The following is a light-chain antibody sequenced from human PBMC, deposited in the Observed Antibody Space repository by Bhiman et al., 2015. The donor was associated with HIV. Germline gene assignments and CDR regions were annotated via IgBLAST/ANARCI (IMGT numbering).Light chain of an antibody. CDR2: EDN. V-gene: IGLV6-57*01. Sequence: NFMLTQPHSVSESPGKTVIISCTRSSGSIASYYVQWYQQRPGSSPTTVIYEDNQRPSGVPDRFSGSIDSSSNSASLTISGLKTEDEADYYCQSYDSSNPWVFGGGTKLTVL. J-gene: IGLJ3*02. CDR3: QSYDSSNPWV. CDR1: SGSIASYY.